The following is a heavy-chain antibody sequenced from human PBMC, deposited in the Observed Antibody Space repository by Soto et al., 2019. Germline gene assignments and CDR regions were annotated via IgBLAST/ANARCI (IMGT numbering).Heavy chain of an antibody. J-gene: IGHJ5*02. CDR3: AKGYSSSWYILWFDP. V-gene: IGHV3-48*01. CDR2: ISSSSSTI. Sequence: GGSLRLSCAASGFTFSSYSMNWVRQAPGKGLEWVSYISSSSSTIYYADSVKGRFTISRDNAKNTLYLQMNSLRAEDTAVYYCAKGYSSSWYILWFDPWGQGTLVTVSS. D-gene: IGHD6-13*01. CDR1: GFTFSSYS.